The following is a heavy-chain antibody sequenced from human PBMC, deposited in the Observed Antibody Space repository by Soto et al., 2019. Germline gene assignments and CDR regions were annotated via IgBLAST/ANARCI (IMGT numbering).Heavy chain of an antibody. D-gene: IGHD4-17*01. J-gene: IGHJ4*02. CDR3: ARAMTTVTTSYVY. Sequence: PSETLSLTCAVYGGSFSGYYWSWIRQPPGKGLEWIGEINHSGSTNYNPSLKSRVTISVDTSKNQFSLKLSSVTAADTAVYHCARAMTTVTTSYVYWGQGTLVTVSS. V-gene: IGHV4-34*01. CDR1: GGSFSGYY. CDR2: INHSGST.